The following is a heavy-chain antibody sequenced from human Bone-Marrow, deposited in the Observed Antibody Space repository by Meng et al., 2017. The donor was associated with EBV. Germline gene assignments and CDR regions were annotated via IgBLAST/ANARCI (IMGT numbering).Heavy chain of an antibody. V-gene: IGHV1-2*06. CDR2: INPLTGVT. CDR1: GYNFRNYF. Sequence: GRWGQSGAEVKKPRPSVKVSCKAPGYNFRNYFMHWVRQAPGQGLEYMGRINPLTGVTKYVQKFQGRVTVTRDTSISTSYMELSGLTHDDTAVYFCAGGWAPDYWGQGTLVTVSS. D-gene: IGHD6-19*01. CDR3: AGGWAPDY. J-gene: IGHJ4*02.